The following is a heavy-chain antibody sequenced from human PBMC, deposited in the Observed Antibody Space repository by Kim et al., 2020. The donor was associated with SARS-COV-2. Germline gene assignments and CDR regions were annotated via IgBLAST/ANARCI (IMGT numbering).Heavy chain of an antibody. CDR1: GFTFDDYA. CDR2: ISWNSGSI. Sequence: GGSLRLSCAASGFTFDDYAMHWVRQAPGKGLEWVSGISWNSGSIGYADSVKGRFTISRDNAKNSLYLQMNSLRAEDTALYYCAKADFWSGSDYCGQGTLVTVSS. V-gene: IGHV3-9*01. D-gene: IGHD3-3*01. CDR3: AKADFWSGSDY. J-gene: IGHJ4*02.